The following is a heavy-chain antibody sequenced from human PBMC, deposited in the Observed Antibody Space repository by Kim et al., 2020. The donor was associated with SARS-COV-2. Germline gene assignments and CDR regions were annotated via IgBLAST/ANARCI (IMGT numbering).Heavy chain of an antibody. V-gene: IGHV3-23*01. D-gene: IGHD3-10*02. Sequence: GGSLRLSCAASGFTFSIYAMTWVRQAPGKGLEWVSSIVRSGGSTYYVDSVKGRFTISRDNSKNTLYLQMNSLRVEDTAVYYCAKGPVVTTMLGGPVGHAFHVWGQGTMVTVSS. CDR3: AKGPVVTTMLGGPVGHAFHV. CDR2: IVRSGGST. J-gene: IGHJ3*01. CDR1: GFTFSIYA.